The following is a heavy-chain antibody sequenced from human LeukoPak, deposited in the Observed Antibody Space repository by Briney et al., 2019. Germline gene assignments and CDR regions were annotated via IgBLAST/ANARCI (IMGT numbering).Heavy chain of an antibody. CDR1: GGSISSYY. J-gene: IGHJ4*02. D-gene: IGHD6-6*01. V-gene: IGHV4-4*07. CDR2: IYTSGTT. Sequence: PSETLSLTCTVSGGSISSYYWSWIRQPAGRGLEWIGRIYTSGTTDYNPSLKSRVSMSVDTSRNQFSLNLNSVTAADTAVYYCARDREYSSSPKIFDYWGQGTLVTVSS. CDR3: ARDREYSSSPKIFDY.